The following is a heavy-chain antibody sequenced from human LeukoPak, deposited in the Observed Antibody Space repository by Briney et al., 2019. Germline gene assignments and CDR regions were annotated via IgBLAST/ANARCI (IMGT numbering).Heavy chain of an antibody. V-gene: IGHV1-18*01. CDR3: AASRYGSLWTPDHFDY. J-gene: IGHJ4*02. CDR2: ISAYNGNT. CDR1: GYTFTSYG. D-gene: IGHD1-1*01. Sequence: ASVKVSCKASGYTFTSYGISWVRQAPGQGLEWMGWISAYNGNTNYAQKLQGRVTMTTDTSTSTAYMELRSLRSDDTAVYYCAASRYGSLWTPDHFDYWGQGTLVTVSS.